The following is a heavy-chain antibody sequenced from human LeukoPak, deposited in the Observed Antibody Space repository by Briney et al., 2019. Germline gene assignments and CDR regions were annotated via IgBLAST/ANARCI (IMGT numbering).Heavy chain of an antibody. V-gene: IGHV3-48*03. CDR1: GFTFSSYE. CDR2: ISSSGSTI. Sequence: GGSLRLSCAASGFTFSSYEMNWVRQAPGKGLEWVSYISSSGSTIYYADSVKGRFTISRDNAKNSLYLQMNSLRAEDTAVYYWARGGDGSGSYYIVDYWGQGTLVTVSS. D-gene: IGHD3-10*01. J-gene: IGHJ4*02. CDR3: ARGGDGSGSYYIVDY.